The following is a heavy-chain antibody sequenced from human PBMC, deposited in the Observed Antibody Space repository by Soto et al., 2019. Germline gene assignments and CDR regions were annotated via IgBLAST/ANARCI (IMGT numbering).Heavy chain of an antibody. CDR3: ARASTQIDDYILWSGDYYGMDG. V-gene: IGHV1-69*13. CDR1: GGTFSSYA. CDR2: IIPIFGTA. D-gene: IGHD3-10*01. Sequence: GASVKVSCKASGGTFSSYAISWVRQAPGQGLEWMGGIIPIFGTANYAQKFQGRVTITADESTSTAYMELSSLRSEDTAEYYCARASTQIDDYILWSGDYYGMDGWGQETTVTVSS. J-gene: IGHJ6*02.